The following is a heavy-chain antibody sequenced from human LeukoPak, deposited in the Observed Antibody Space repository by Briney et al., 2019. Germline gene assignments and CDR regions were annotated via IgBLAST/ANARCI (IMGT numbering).Heavy chain of an antibody. V-gene: IGHV4-61*02. CDR1: GGSISSGSYY. Sequence: SETLSLTCTVSGGSISSGSYYWSWIRQPAGKGLEWIGRIYTSGSTNYNPSLKSRVTISVDTSKNQFSLKLSSVTAADTAVYYCARVNYDILTGRDDAFDIWGQGTMVTVSS. J-gene: IGHJ3*02. CDR2: IYTSGST. D-gene: IGHD3-9*01. CDR3: ARVNYDILTGRDDAFDI.